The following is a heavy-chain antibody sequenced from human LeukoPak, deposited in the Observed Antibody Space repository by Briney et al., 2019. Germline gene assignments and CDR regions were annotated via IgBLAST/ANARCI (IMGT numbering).Heavy chain of an antibody. V-gene: IGHV3-9*01. CDR3: GKEQSSYYIHAFDP. J-gene: IGHJ5*02. CDR2: ISWNSDNI. Sequence: GGSLRLSCAVSGFSFDDYVMHWVRQVPGKGLEWVSGISWNSDNIGYADSVKGRFTISRDNSKNTLYLQMNSLRTDDTAVYYCGKEQSSYYIHAFDPWGQGTLVTVSS. CDR1: GFSFDDYV. D-gene: IGHD3-3*01.